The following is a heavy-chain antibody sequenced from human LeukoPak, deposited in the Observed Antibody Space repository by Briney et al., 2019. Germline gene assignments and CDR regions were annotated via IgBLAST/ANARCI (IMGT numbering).Heavy chain of an antibody. J-gene: IGHJ4*02. CDR2: ISYDGSNK. Sequence: PGGSLRLSCAASGFTFSSYAMHWVRQAPGKGLEWVAVISYDGSNKYYADSVKGRFTISRDNSKNTLYLQMNSLRVEDTAVYFCASKWRDPVYWGQGALVTVSS. CDR1: GFTFSSYA. D-gene: IGHD5-12*01. CDR3: ASKWRDPVY. V-gene: IGHV3-30*04.